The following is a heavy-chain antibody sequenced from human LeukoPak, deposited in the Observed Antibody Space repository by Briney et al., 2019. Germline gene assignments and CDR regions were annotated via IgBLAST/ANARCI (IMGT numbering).Heavy chain of an antibody. Sequence: GGSLRLSXAASGFTFSDHYMDWVRQAPGKGLEWVGRCRNKANSYTTEYAASVEGRFTISRDDSKNSLYLQMNSLKAEDTAVYYCAGEAGSYGPVVYWGQGTLVTVSS. D-gene: IGHD3-10*01. CDR3: AGEAGSYGPVVY. CDR2: CRNKANSYTT. V-gene: IGHV3-72*01. J-gene: IGHJ4*02. CDR1: GFTFSDHY.